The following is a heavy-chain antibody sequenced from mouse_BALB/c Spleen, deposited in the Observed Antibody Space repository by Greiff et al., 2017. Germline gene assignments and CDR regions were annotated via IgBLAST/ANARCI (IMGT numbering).Heavy chain of an antibody. J-gene: IGHJ4*01. CDR3: TRGDYGKNYAMDY. CDR1: GYTFPSYY. CDR2: INPSNGGT. Sequence: QVQLQQSGAELVKPGASVKLSCKASGYTFPSYYMYWVKQRPGQGLEWIGEINPSNGGTNFNEKFKSKATLTVDKSSSTAYMQLSSLTSEDSAVYYCTRGDYGKNYAMDYWGQGTSVTVSS. V-gene: IGHV1S81*02. D-gene: IGHD2-1*01.